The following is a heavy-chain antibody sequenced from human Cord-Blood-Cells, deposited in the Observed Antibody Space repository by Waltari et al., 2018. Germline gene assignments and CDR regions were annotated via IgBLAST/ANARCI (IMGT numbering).Heavy chain of an antibody. CDR3: ARWDRLVGAFYY. CDR2: IYYSGST. Sequence: QVQLQESGPGLVKHSETLSLTCTLSGGSISSYYWSWIRQPPGKGLEWIGYIYYSGSTNYNPSLKSRVTISVDTSKNQFSLKLSSVTAADTAVYYCARWDRLVGAFYYWGQGTLVTVSS. CDR1: GGSISSYY. V-gene: IGHV4-59*08. D-gene: IGHD1-26*01. J-gene: IGHJ4*02.